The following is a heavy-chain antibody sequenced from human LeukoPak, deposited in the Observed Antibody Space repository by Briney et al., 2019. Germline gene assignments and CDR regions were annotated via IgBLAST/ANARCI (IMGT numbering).Heavy chain of an antibody. CDR2: IYYSGST. CDR3: ARQGFYWYYGSGSYAPFDP. V-gene: IGHV4-59*08. D-gene: IGHD3-10*01. CDR1: GGSISRYY. J-gene: IGHJ5*02. Sequence: SETVSLTCTVSGGSISRYYWSWIRQPPGKGLEWIGYIYYSGSTNYNPSLKSRVTISVDTSKNQFSLKLSSVTAADTAVYYCARQGFYWYYGSGSYAPFDPLGQGTLVTVSS.